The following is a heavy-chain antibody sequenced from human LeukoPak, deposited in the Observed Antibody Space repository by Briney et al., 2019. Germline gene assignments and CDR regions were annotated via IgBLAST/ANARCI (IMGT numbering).Heavy chain of an antibody. CDR1: GVSISGFY. CDR2: SHTGGSI. D-gene: IGHD3-10*01. J-gene: IGHJ4*02. Sequence: SETLSLTCTVSGVSISGFYWNWLRQPPRKGLEWVGYSHTGGSISSNPSLNSRVAFSMDTSKNQVSLRLNSVTATDTAVYYCARRRGGFGEGEFDYWGQGIPVTVST. V-gene: IGHV4-4*08. CDR3: ARRRGGFGEGEFDY.